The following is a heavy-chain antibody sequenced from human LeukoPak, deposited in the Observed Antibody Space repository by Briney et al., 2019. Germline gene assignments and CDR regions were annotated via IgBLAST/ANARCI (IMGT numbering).Heavy chain of an antibody. V-gene: IGHV1-69*13. CDR2: IIPIFGTA. J-gene: IGHJ4*02. CDR3: ARGDTAMVLHA. CDR1: GGTFSSYA. Sequence: GASVKVSRKASGGTFSSYAISWVRQAPGQGLEWMGGIIPIFGTANYAQKFQGRVTITADESTSTAYMELSSLRSEDTAVYYCARGDTAMVLHAWGQGTLVTVSS. D-gene: IGHD5-18*01.